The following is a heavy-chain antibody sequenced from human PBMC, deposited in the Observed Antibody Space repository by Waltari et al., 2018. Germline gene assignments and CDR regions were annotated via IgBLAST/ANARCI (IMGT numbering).Heavy chain of an antibody. J-gene: IGHJ4*02. CDR3: ARDGRFGHFDF. D-gene: IGHD3-10*01. CDR2: INWNGGKI. CDR1: GFTFGDFG. V-gene: IGHV3-20*04. Sequence: EVQLVESGGGVARPGGSLRLSCAASGFTFGDFGMSWVRQVPGKGLEWVSGINWNGGKIGYADSVKDRFTISRDNAKNSLSLQMNSLRAEDTAFYYCARDGRFGHFDFWGQGTLVTVSS.